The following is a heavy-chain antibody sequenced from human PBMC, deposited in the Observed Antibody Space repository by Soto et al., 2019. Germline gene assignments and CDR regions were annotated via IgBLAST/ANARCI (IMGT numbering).Heavy chain of an antibody. CDR1: GAYISDFS. D-gene: IGHD2-2*01. J-gene: IGHJ5*02. CDR3: AKYQPPEFDP. V-gene: IGHV4-59*10. Sequence: PSETLSLTCRVSGAYISDFSWSWIRQPAGKGLEWIGRITINGNTQKNPSFKSRVTMSIDTSRNHFSLKLNSVTAADTAVYYCAKYQPPEFDPWGQGSPVTVSS. CDR2: ITINGNT.